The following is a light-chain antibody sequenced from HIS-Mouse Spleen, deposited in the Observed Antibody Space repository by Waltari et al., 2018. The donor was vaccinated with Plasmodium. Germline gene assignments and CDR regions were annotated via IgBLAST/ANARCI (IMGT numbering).Light chain of an antibody. V-gene: IGLV2-11*01. CDR3: CSYAGSYTWV. Sequence: QSALTQPRSVSGSPGQSVTISCTGTSSDVGGYNYVSWYQQHPGKAPKLMIYDGSKRPSGVPDRFSGSKSGNTASLTISGLQAEDEDDYYCCSYAGSYTWVFGGGTKLTVL. J-gene: IGLJ3*02. CDR1: SSDVGGYNY. CDR2: DGS.